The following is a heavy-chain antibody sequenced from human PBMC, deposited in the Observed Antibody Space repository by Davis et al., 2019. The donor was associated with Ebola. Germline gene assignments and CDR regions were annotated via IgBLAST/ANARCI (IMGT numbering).Heavy chain of an antibody. D-gene: IGHD1-26*01. J-gene: IGHJ5*02. V-gene: IGHV4-59*01. CDR3: ARGGQGVGAGRWLDP. CDR2: IYYTGRV. CDR1: GGSISSYY. Sequence: MPGGSLRLSCTVSGGSISSYYWSWIRQTPGKGLEWIGYIYYTGRVEYNPPLQSRVTISIDTSESRFSLKLTSVTPADTAVYYCARGGQGVGAGRWLDPWGQGNLVIVSS.